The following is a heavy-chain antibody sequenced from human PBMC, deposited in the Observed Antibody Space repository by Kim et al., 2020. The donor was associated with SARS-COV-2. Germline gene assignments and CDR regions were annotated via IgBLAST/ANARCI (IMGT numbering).Heavy chain of an antibody. CDR2: TT. Sequence: TTTSNPSRTSRFTRSVDTSKNQFSLKRSSVTAADTAVYYCARAPGGWFDPWGQGTLVTVSS. CDR3: ARAPGGWFDP. J-gene: IGHJ5*02. D-gene: IGHD3-10*01. V-gene: IGHV4-34*01.